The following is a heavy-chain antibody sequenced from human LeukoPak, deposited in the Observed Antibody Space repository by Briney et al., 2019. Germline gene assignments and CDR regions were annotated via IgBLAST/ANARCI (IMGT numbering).Heavy chain of an antibody. Sequence: GGSLSLSCVASGFTFSNYAMHWVPQAPGKGLKCVTVIWYDGSNKYYVDSVKGRFSVARDNSKHTLFLQMNALRAEDTAMYYCARDVSASGDQLDDWGQGTPVTVSS. CDR2: IWYDGSNK. V-gene: IGHV3-33*01. D-gene: IGHD2-2*01. J-gene: IGHJ4*02. CDR3: ARDVSASGDQLDD. CDR1: GFTFSNYA.